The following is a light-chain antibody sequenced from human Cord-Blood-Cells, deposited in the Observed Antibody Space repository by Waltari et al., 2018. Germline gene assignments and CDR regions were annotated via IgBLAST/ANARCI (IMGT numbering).Light chain of an antibody. CDR3: QSYDSSLSGWV. J-gene: IGLJ3*02. CDR1: GSNLGAGYD. Sequence: QCVLTQPPSVSGAPGQRVTISCTGSGSNLGAGYDLHRYQQLPGTAPKLLIYGNSNRPSGVPDRFSGSNSGTSASLAITGLQAEDEADYYCQSYDSSLSGWVFGGGTKLTVL. V-gene: IGLV1-40*01. CDR2: GNS.